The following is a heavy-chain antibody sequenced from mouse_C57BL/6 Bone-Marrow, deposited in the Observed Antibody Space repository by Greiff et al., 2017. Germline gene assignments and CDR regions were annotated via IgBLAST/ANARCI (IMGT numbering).Heavy chain of an antibody. Sequence: DVKLEESGGGLVQPGGSMKLSCVASGFTFSNYWMNWVRQSPEKGLEWVAQIRLKSDNYATHYAESVKGRFTISRDDSKSSVYLQMNNLRAEDTGIYYCTRSTMITPYYFDYWGQGTTLTVSS. V-gene: IGHV6-3*01. CDR1: GFTFSNYW. D-gene: IGHD2-4*01. CDR2: IRLKSDNYAT. CDR3: TRSTMITPYYFDY. J-gene: IGHJ2*01.